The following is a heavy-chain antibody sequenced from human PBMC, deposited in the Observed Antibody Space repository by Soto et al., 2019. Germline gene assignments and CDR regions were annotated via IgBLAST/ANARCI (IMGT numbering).Heavy chain of an antibody. J-gene: IGHJ1*01. V-gene: IGHV1-3*01. CDR3: AREADYYDSSGYYFSEYFQH. CDR2: INAGNGNT. Sequence: ASVKVSCKASGYTLTSYAMHWVRQAPRQRLEWMGWINAGNGNTKYSQKFQGRVTITRDTSASTAYMELSSLRSEDTAVYYCAREADYYDSSGYYFSEYFQHWGQGTLVTAPQ. D-gene: IGHD3-22*01. CDR1: GYTLTSYA.